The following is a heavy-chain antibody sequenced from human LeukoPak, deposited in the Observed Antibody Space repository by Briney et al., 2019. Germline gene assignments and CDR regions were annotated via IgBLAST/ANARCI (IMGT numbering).Heavy chain of an antibody. V-gene: IGHV4-31*03. D-gene: IGHD4-17*01. CDR1: GGSISSGGYY. Sequence: SETLSLTCTVSGGSISSGGYYWSWIRQHPGEGLEWIGYIYYSGSTYYNPSLKSRVTISVDTSKNQFSLKLSSVTAADTAVYYCARDPGSGDYVSAFDIWGQGTTVTVSS. CDR2: IYYSGST. CDR3: ARDPGSGDYVSAFDI. J-gene: IGHJ3*02.